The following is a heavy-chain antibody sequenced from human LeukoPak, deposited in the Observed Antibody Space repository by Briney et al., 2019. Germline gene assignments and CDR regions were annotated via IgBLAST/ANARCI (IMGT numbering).Heavy chain of an antibody. CDR1: GGSFSGYY. D-gene: IGHD2-15*01. CDR3: ARALSGLGYCSGGSCYSNWYYYYYYMDV. CDR2: IYYSGST. Sequence: SETLSLTCAVYGGSFSGYYWSWIRQPPGKGLEWIGYIYYSGSTNYNPSLKSRVTISVDTSKNQFSLKLSSVTAADTAVYYCARALSGLGYCSGGSCYSNWYYYYYYMDVWGKGTTVTVSS. J-gene: IGHJ6*03. V-gene: IGHV4-59*01.